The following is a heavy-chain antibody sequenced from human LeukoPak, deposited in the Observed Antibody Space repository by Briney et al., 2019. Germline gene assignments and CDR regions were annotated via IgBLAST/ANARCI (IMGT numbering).Heavy chain of an antibody. CDR3: ARAPPPRNYDFWSGSLEHNWFDP. D-gene: IGHD3-3*01. CDR2: INAGNGNT. CDR1: GGTFSSYA. J-gene: IGHJ5*02. V-gene: IGHV1-3*01. Sequence: ASVKVSCKASGGTFSSYAMHWVRQAPGQRLEWMGWINAGNGNTKYSQKFQGRVTITRDTSASTAYMELSSLRSEDTAVYYCARAPPPRNYDFWSGSLEHNWFDPWGQGTLVTVSS.